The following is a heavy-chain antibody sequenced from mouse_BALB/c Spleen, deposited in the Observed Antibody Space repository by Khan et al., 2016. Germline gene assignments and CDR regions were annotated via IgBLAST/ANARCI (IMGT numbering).Heavy chain of an antibody. V-gene: IGHV2-9*02. CDR3: ARDENYRYDGFAY. CDR2: IWAGGST. Sequence: VELVESGPGLVAPSQTLSITCTVSGFSLTHYGVHWVRQPPGKGLEWLGIIWAGGSTNYNSALMSRLSISKDNSKSQVSLKMNSLQTDDTAMNYWARDENYRYDGFAYWGQGTLVTVSA. CDR1: GFSLTHYG. J-gene: IGHJ3*01. D-gene: IGHD2-14*01.